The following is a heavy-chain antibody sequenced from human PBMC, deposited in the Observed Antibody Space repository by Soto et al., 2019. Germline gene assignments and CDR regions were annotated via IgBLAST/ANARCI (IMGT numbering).Heavy chain of an antibody. CDR1: GFTFSSYA. CDR3: AKAYERHYYYGMDV. CDR2: ISGRGGST. V-gene: IGHV3-23*01. Sequence: EVQLLESGGGLVQPGGSLRLSCAASGFTFSSYAMSWVRQAPGKGLEWGSAISGRGGSTYYADSVKGRFTNSRDNSKNTLYLQMNSLRAEDTAVYYRAKAYERHYYYGMDVWGQGTTVTVSS. D-gene: IGHD1-1*01. J-gene: IGHJ6*02.